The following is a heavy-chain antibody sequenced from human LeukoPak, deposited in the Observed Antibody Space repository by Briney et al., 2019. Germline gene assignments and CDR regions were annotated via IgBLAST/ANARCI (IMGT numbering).Heavy chain of an antibody. J-gene: IGHJ3*02. CDR1: GFTFSSYS. CDR2: ISSSSSYI. Sequence: GGSLRLSCAASGFTFSSYSMNWVRQAPGKGLEWVSSISSSSSYIYYADSVKGRFTISRDNAKNSLYLQMNSLRAEDTAVYYCARVSYGSGSYPVAFDIWGQGTMVTVSS. D-gene: IGHD3-10*01. V-gene: IGHV3-21*01. CDR3: ARVSYGSGSYPVAFDI.